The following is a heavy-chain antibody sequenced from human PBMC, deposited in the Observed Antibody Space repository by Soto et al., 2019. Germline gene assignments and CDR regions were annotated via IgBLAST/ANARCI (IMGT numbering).Heavy chain of an antibody. CDR3: ASWDRYNKYFFG. J-gene: IGHJ4*02. Sequence: GGSLRLSCAASGFTFSTYWMSWVRQAPGKGLEWVANIKQDGSEKYYVDSVKGRFTISRDNAKDSLYLQMNSLRAEDTAVYYCASWDRYNKYFFGWGQGTLVTVSS. CDR2: IKQDGSEK. D-gene: IGHD4-4*01. V-gene: IGHV3-7*01. CDR1: GFTFSTYW.